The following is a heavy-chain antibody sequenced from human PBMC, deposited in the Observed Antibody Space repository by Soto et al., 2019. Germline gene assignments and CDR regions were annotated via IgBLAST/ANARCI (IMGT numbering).Heavy chain of an antibody. V-gene: IGHV4-34*01. Sequence: SETLSLTCAVYGGSFSGYYWSWIRQPPGKGLEWIGEINHSGSTNYNPSLKSRVTISVDTSKNQFSLKLSSVTAADTAVYYCASRPLFGVAVDYYMDVWGKGTTVTVSS. D-gene: IGHD3-3*01. CDR1: GGSFSGYY. CDR3: ASRPLFGVAVDYYMDV. CDR2: INHSGST. J-gene: IGHJ6*03.